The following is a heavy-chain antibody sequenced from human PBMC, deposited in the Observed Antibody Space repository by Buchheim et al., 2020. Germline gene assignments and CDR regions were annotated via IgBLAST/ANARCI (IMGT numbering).Heavy chain of an antibody. Sequence: EVQLVESGGGLVQPGGSLRLSCAASGFTFDNYWMTWVRQALGKGLEWVATIKQDGSDKYYVDSVRGRFTISRDNTDNSLSVQLNSLGAEDTAVYYCARIDERYGYGYNNYYYMDVWGKGTT. CDR2: IKQDGSDK. V-gene: IGHV3-7*01. D-gene: IGHD5-18*01. J-gene: IGHJ6*03. CDR3: ARIDERYGYGYNNYYYMDV. CDR1: GFTFDNYW.